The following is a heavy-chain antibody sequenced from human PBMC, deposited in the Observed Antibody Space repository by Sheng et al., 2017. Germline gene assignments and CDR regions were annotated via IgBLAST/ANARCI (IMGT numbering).Heavy chain of an antibody. CDR1: GGTFSSYT. CDR2: IIPILGIA. J-gene: IGHJ5*02. CDR3: ARDGEGGYCSSTSCEGFDP. V-gene: IGHV1-69*08. D-gene: IGHD2-2*01. Sequence: QVQLVQSGAEVKKPGSSVKVSCKASGGTFSSYTISWVRQAPGQGLEWMGRIIPILGIANYAQKFQGRVTITADKSTSTAYMELSSLRSEDTAVYYCARDGEGGYCSSTSCEGFDPWGQGTLVTVSS.